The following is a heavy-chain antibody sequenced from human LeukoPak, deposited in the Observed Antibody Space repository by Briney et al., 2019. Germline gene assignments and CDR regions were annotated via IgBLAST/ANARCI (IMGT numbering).Heavy chain of an antibody. CDR1: HYSISSGCY. CDR2: IYRNGST. J-gene: IGHJ4*02. D-gene: IGHD2-15*01. V-gene: IGHV4-38-2*02. Sequence: PSETLSLTCTVSHYSISSGCYWGWIRQPPGKGLEWIGTIYRNGSTYFNPSLKSRVTISVDTSKNQFSLKLSSVTAADTAVYYCARDTLVVAATDYWGQGTLVTVSS. CDR3: ARDTLVVAATDY.